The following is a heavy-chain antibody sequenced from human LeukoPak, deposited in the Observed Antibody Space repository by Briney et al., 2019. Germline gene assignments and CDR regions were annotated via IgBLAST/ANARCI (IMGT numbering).Heavy chain of an antibody. Sequence: GASVKVSCKASGYTFSGYGISWVRQAPGQGLEWMGWISAYNGNTNYRQKLQGRVSMTTDTSTSTAYMDLRSLRSDDTAIYYCARDSPDGSGTYYNDSPDYWGQGTLVTVSS. CDR2: ISAYNGNT. D-gene: IGHD3-10*01. V-gene: IGHV1-18*01. CDR1: GYTFSGYG. J-gene: IGHJ4*02. CDR3: ARDSPDGSGTYYNDSPDY.